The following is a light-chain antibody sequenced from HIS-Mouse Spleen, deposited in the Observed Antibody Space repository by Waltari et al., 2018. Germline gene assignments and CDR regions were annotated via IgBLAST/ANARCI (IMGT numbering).Light chain of an antibody. Sequence: QSALTQPASVSGSPGQSITISCTGTSSDVGSYNLVSWYQQHPGEAPKLMIYEGSKRPSGGANRFSCSKSCNTASLTISGLQAEDEADYYCCSYAGSSTGVFGGGTKLTVL. CDR2: EGS. CDR1: SSDVGSYNL. CDR3: CSYAGSSTGV. J-gene: IGLJ3*02. V-gene: IGLV2-23*01.